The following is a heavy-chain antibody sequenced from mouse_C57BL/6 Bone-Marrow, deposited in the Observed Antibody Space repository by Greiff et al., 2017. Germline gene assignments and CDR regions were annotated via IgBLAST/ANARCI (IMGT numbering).Heavy chain of an antibody. CDR2: IWSGGST. CDR3: AKMDLTIAY. CDR1: GFSLTSYG. J-gene: IGHJ3*01. Sequence: VQVVESGPGLVQPSQSLSITCTVSGFSLTSYGVHWVRQPPGKGLEWLGVIWSGGSTDYNAAFISRLSISKDNSKSQVFFKMNSLQADDTAIYYCAKMDLTIAYWGQGTLVTVSA. V-gene: IGHV2-4*01.